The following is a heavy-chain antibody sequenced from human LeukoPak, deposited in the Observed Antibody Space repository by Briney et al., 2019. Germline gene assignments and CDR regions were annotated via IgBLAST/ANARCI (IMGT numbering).Heavy chain of an antibody. J-gene: IGHJ4*02. CDR3: RAAADLNDY. V-gene: IGHV3-73*01. D-gene: IGHD6-13*01. Sequence: GGSLKLSCAASGFTFSGSAMHWVRQPSGKGREWLGRIRSKADSYTTAYAASVKGRFIVSRDDSKNTAYLQMNSLKTEDTAVYYCRAAADLNDYWGQGTLVTVSS. CDR1: GFTFSGSA. CDR2: IRSKADSYTT.